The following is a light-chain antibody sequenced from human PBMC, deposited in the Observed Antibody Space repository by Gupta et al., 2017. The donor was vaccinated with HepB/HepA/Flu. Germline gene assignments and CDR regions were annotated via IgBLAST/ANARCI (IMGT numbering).Light chain of an antibody. CDR3: TQDKQWPYT. CDR1: QSRGHGDGNTY. V-gene: IGKV2-30*02. J-gene: IGKJ2*01. Sequence: VLTQPRLSLPVSLRQPDSISSSAGQSRGHGDGNTYLNWFQQRPGQSPRRLIYKDAYRDYGVADSFRGSGFGTDFTLRLSSVEAVDVGVYYCTQDKQWPYTFGQGTKLEIK. CDR2: KDA.